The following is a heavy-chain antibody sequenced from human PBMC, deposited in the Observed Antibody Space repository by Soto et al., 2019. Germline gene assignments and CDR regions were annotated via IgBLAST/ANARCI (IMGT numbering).Heavy chain of an antibody. V-gene: IGHV3-33*01. D-gene: IGHD6-19*01. CDR3: ARVPYRSGWFDY. J-gene: IGHJ4*02. Sequence: QVQLVESGGGVVQPGRSLRLSCAASGFTFSSYGMHWVRQAPGKGLEWVAVIWYDGSNKYYADSVKGRFTISRDNSKNTLYLQMNSLRAEDTAVYYCARVPYRSGWFDYWGQGTLVTVSS. CDR2: IWYDGSNK. CDR1: GFTFSSYG.